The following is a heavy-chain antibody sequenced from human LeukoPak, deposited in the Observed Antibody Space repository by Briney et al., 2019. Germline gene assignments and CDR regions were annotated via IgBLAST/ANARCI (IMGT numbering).Heavy chain of an antibody. V-gene: IGHV3-53*01. CDR1: GFTFSSYA. D-gene: IGHD3-10*01. CDR3: ASSSGGSGSYYP. CDR2: IYSGGST. Sequence: PGGSLRLSCAASGFTFSSYAMHWVRQAPGKGLEWVSVIYSGGSTYYADSVKGRFTISRDNSKNTLYLQMNSLRAEDTAVYYCASSSGGSGSYYPWGQGTLVTVSS. J-gene: IGHJ5*02.